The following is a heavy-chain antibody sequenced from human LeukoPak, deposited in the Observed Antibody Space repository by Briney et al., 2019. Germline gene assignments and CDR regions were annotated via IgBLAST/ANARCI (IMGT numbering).Heavy chain of an antibody. V-gene: IGHV1-2*02. Sequence: ASVKVPCKASGYTFTGYYMHWVRQAPGQGLEWMGWINPNSGGTNYAQKFQGRVTMTRGTSISTAYMELSRLRSDDTAVYYCARVRTGLVKNYYYGMDVWGQGTTVTVSS. CDR3: ARVRTGLVKNYYYGMDV. J-gene: IGHJ6*02. CDR1: GYTFTGYY. D-gene: IGHD6-19*01. CDR2: INPNSGGT.